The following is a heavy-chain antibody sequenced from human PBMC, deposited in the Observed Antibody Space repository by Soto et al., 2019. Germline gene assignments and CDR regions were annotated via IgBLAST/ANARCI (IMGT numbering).Heavy chain of an antibody. CDR1: GGSISSCGYY. CDR3: ARVFGPARHDF. V-gene: IGHV4-31*03. Sequence: SETLSLTCTVSGGSISSCGYYWSWVRQHPGKGLEWIGYIYYSGSTYYNPSLKSRVTISVDTSKNQFSLKLSSVTAADTAVYHCARVFGPARHDFWGQGTLVTVSS. CDR2: IYYSGST. J-gene: IGHJ4*02. D-gene: IGHD6-6*01.